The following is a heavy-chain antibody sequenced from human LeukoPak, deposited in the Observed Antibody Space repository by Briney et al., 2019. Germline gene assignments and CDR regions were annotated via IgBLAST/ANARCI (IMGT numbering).Heavy chain of an antibody. J-gene: IGHJ4*02. CDR3: AREGPAYCTLDY. CDR2: IYTSGST. V-gene: IGHV4-61*02. Sequence: PSETLSLTCTVSGGSISSGSYYWSWIRQSAGKGLEWIGRIYTSGSTNYNPSLKSRVTISVDTSKNQFSLKLSSVTAADTAVYYCAREGPAYCTLDYWGQGTLVTVSS. D-gene: IGHD2-8*01. CDR1: GGSISSGSYY.